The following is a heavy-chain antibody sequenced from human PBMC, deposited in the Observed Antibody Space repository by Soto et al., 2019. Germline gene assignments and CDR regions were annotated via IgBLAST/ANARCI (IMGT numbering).Heavy chain of an antibody. Sequence: QPGGSLRLSCAASGFTFSSYWMHWVRQAPGKGLVWVSGISGSGATTSYADSVKGRFTVSRDNSKNTLYLQMNSLRAEDTAVYYCAKPLNYDSSPFDIWGQGTMVTVSS. CDR3: AKPLNYDSSPFDI. J-gene: IGHJ3*02. V-gene: IGHV3-23*01. CDR1: GFTFSSYW. D-gene: IGHD3-22*01. CDR2: ISGSGATT.